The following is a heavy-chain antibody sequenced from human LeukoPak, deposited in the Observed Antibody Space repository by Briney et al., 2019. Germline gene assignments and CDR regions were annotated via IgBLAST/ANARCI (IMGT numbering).Heavy chain of an antibody. J-gene: IGHJ4*02. D-gene: IGHD3-22*01. Sequence: PSETLSLTCTVSGGSISRGGYYWSWIRQHPGKGLEWIGYIYYSGSTYYNPSLKSRVTISVDTSKNQFSLKLSSVTAADTAVYYCAREARDSSGYRIDYWGQGTLVTVSS. CDR1: GGSISRGGYY. V-gene: IGHV4-31*03. CDR3: AREARDSSGYRIDY. CDR2: IYYSGST.